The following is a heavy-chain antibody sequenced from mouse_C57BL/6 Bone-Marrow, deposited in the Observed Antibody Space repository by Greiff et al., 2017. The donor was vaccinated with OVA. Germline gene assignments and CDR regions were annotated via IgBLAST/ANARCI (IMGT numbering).Heavy chain of an antibody. D-gene: IGHD2-4*01. J-gene: IGHJ2*01. CDR1: GYTFTDYE. CDR3: TRGDYDVGYYFDY. CDR2: IDPETGGT. V-gene: IGHV1-15*01. Sequence: VKLMESGAELVRPGASVTLSCKASGYTFTDYEMHWVKQTPVHGLEWIGAIDPETGGTAYNQKFKGKAILTADKSSSTAYMELRSLTSEDSAVYYCTRGDYDVGYYFDYWGQGTTLTVSS.